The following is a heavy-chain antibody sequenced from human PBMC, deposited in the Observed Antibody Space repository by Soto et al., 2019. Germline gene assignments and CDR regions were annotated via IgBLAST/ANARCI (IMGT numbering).Heavy chain of an antibody. CDR2: ISSSSSTI. CDR3: ARDSRDYVWGSYRHINPPSEIDY. J-gene: IGHJ4*02. V-gene: IGHV3-48*02. CDR1: GFTFSSYS. Sequence: GGSLRLSCAASGFTFSSYSMNWVRQAPGKGLEWVSYISSSSSTIYYADSVKGRFTISRDNAKNSLYLQMNSLRDEDTAVYYCARDSRDYVWGSYRHINPPSEIDYWGQGTLVTVSS. D-gene: IGHD3-16*02.